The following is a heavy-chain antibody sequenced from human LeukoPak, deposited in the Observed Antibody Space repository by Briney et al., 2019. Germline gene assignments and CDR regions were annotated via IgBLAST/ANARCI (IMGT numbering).Heavy chain of an antibody. CDR1: GFTFSSYS. CDR3: ASSPLSTVTTYYFDY. CDR2: ISSSSSYI. D-gene: IGHD4-17*01. V-gene: IGHV3-21*01. J-gene: IGHJ4*02. Sequence: GGSLRLSCAASGFTFSSYSMNWVRQAPGKGLEWVSSISSSSSYIYYADSVKGRFTISRDNAKSSLYLQMNSLRAEDTAVYYCASSPLSTVTTYYFDYWGQGTLVTVSS.